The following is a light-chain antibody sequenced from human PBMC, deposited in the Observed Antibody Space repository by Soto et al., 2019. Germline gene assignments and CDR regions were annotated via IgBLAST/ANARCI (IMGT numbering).Light chain of an antibody. CDR2: GAS. Sequence: EIVMTQSPATLSVSPGERATLSCRASQSVSGHLAWYQQKPGQAPRLLIYGASTRATDIPARFSGSGSGTEFTLTVSSLQSEDFAVYYCQHYDNWPHTVGQGTKLDIK. V-gene: IGKV3-15*01. CDR1: QSVSGH. J-gene: IGKJ2*01. CDR3: QHYDNWPHT.